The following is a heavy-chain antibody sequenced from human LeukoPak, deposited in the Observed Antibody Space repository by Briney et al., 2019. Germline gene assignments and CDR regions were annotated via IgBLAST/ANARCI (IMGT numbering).Heavy chain of an antibody. Sequence: SETLSLTCAVYGGSFSGYYWSWIRQPAGKGLEWIGRIYTSGSTNYNPSLKSRVTMSVDTSKNQFSLKLSSVTAADTAVYYCARAFSSYYGSGSYFDYWGQGTLVTVSS. V-gene: IGHV4-59*10. CDR1: GGSFSGYY. D-gene: IGHD3-10*01. CDR3: ARAFSSYYGSGSYFDY. CDR2: IYTSGST. J-gene: IGHJ4*02.